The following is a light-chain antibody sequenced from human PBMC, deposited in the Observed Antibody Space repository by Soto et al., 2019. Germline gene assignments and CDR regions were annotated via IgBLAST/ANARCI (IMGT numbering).Light chain of an antibody. J-gene: IGKJ5*01. CDR2: GAS. CDR3: QQYGTSPIT. V-gene: IGKV3-20*01. Sequence: ENVLTQSPSTLSLYTGERASLSCRASHSISSSYLAWYQQKPGQAPRLLIYGASSRATGIPDRFSGSGSGTDFTLTISGLDPEDFAVYYCQQYGTSPITFGQGTRLEIK. CDR1: HSISSSY.